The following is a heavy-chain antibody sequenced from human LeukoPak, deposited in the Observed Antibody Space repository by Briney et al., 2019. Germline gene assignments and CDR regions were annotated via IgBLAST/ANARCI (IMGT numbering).Heavy chain of an antibody. V-gene: IGHV3-30*18. D-gene: IGHD3-16*01. CDR1: GFTFSSYG. CDR3: AKLEGSDYYDYVWGSSQVGMDV. J-gene: IGHJ6*02. CDR2: ISYDESNK. Sequence: LPGGSLRLSCAASGFTFSSYGMHWVRQAPGKGLEWVAVISYDESNKYYADSVKGRFTISRDNSKNTLYLQMNSLRAEDTAVYYCAKLEGSDYYDYVWGSSQVGMDVWGQGTTVTVSS.